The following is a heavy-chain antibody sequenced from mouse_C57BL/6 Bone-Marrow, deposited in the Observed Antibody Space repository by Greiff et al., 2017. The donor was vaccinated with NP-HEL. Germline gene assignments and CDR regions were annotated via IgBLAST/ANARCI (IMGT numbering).Heavy chain of an antibody. J-gene: IGHJ3*01. CDR3: ARLGYYSNYVAWFAY. V-gene: IGHV1-69*01. CDR1: GYPFTSSW. D-gene: IGHD2-5*01. CDR2: IDPSASYP. Sequence: VQLQQPGAELVMPGASVKLSCKASGYPFTSSWMHWVKQRPGQGLAWIGAIDPSASYPNYNQKFKGKSTLTVDKSSSTAYMQLSSLTSEDSAVYYCARLGYYSNYVAWFAYWGQGTLVTVSA.